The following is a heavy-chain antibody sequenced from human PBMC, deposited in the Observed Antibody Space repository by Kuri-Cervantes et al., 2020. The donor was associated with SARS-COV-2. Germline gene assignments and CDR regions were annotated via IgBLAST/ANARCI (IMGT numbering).Heavy chain of an antibody. CDR1: GFTFSGSA. D-gene: IGHD3-10*01. J-gene: IGHJ4*02. CDR3: TRFPDTMVRGVMTPIDY. CDR2: IRSKANSYAT. V-gene: IGHV3-73*01. Sequence: GESLKISCAASGFTFSGSAMHWVRQASGKGLEWVGRIRSKANSYATAYAASVKGRFTISRDDSKNTAYLQMNSLKTEDTAVYYCTRFPDTMVRGVMTPIDYWGQGTLVTVSS.